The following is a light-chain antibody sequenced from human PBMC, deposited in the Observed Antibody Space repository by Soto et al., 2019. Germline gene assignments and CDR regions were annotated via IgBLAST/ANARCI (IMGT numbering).Light chain of an antibody. CDR2: DAS. J-gene: IGKJ2*01. CDR1: QSVGSY. Sequence: EVVLTQSPATLSLSPGERATLSCRASQSVGSYLAWYQQKPGQAPRLLIYDASNRATGIPARFSGSGSGTDFTLTISSLEPEDFAVYYCQQRLNWPPYTFGQGTKLEIK. CDR3: QQRLNWPPYT. V-gene: IGKV3-11*01.